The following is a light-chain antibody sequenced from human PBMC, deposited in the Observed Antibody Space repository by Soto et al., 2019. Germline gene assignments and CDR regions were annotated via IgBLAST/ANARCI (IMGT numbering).Light chain of an antibody. CDR2: ASS. V-gene: IGKV3-20*01. J-gene: IGKJ2*01. CDR1: QTVSNTY. Sequence: EVVLTQSPGTLSLSPGERATLSCRALQTVSNTYLAWSKHKPGQSPKLLIFASSDRATGIPDRFSGSGSVTDFTLTISRLEPEDVAVYYCQQYGSKPPETFCQGNALEIK. CDR3: QQYGSKPPET.